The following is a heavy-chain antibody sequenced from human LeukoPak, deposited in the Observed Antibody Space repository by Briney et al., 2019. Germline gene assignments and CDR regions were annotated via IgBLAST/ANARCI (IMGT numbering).Heavy chain of an antibody. Sequence: GGSLRLSCAASGFTFSSYGIHWVRQAPGKGLEWVAFIRYDGSNKYYTDSVKGRFTISRDNSKNTLYLQMNSLRAEDTAVYYCANTKDYAFDIWGQGTMVTVSS. D-gene: IGHD3-3*01. CDR3: ANTKDYAFDI. V-gene: IGHV3-30*02. CDR1: GFTFSSYG. CDR2: IRYDGSNK. J-gene: IGHJ3*02.